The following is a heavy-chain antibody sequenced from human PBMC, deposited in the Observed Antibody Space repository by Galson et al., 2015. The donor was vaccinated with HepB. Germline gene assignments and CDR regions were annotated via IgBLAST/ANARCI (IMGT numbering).Heavy chain of an antibody. J-gene: IGHJ4*02. CDR2: ISSSSSYI. CDR3: ARDTYYYDSSGYYY. CDR1: GFTFSSYS. D-gene: IGHD3-22*01. Sequence: SLRLSCAASGFTFSSYSMNWVRQAPGKGLEWVSSISSSSSYIYYADSVKGRFTISRDSAKNSLYLQMNSLRAEDTAVYYCARDTYYYDSSGYYYWGQGTLVTVSS. V-gene: IGHV3-21*01.